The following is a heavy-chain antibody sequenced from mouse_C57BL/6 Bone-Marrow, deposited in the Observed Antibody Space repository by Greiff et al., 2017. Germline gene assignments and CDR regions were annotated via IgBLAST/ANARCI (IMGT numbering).Heavy chain of an antibody. D-gene: IGHD2-5*01. J-gene: IGHJ2*01. CDR3: ARAGGYDSNSYFDY. CDR2: IHPSDGDT. V-gene: IGHV1-74*01. Sequence: QVQLQQPGAELVKPGASVKVSCKASGYTFTSYWMPWVKQRPGQGLEWIGRIHPSDGDTNYNQKFKSKATLTVDKSSSTAYMQLSSLTSEDSAVYYWARAGGYDSNSYFDYWGTGTTLTVSS. CDR1: GYTFTSYW.